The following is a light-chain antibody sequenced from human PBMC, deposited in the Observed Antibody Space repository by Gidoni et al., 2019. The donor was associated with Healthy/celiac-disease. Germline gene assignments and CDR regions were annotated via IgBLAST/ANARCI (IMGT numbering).Light chain of an antibody. CDR1: QSLLHSNGYNY. CDR2: LGS. Sequence: DIVTTQSPLSLPVTPGEPASISCRSSQSLLHSNGYNYLDWYLQKPGQPPQLLIYLGSNRASGVPDRFSGSGSGTDFTLKISRVEAEDVGVYYCMQALQTPLFTFGPGTKVDIK. V-gene: IGKV2-28*01. J-gene: IGKJ3*01. CDR3: MQALQTPLFT.